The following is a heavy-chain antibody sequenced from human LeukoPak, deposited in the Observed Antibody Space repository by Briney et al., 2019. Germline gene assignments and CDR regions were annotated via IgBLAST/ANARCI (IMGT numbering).Heavy chain of an antibody. CDR3: ARDIELST. Sequence: GGSLRLSCAASGFMFRDAAMTWVRQAPGKGLEWVSLIASSGLNTYYADSVRGRFTISGDNSKNTLSLQMNCLRVEDTAIYYCARDIELSTWGPGTLVTVSS. J-gene: IGHJ3*01. CDR1: GFMFRDAA. V-gene: IGHV3-23*01. D-gene: IGHD5-12*01. CDR2: IASSGLNT.